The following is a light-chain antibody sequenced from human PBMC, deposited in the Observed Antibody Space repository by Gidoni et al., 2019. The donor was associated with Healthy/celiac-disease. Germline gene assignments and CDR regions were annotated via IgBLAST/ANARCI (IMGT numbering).Light chain of an antibody. Sequence: QSALTQPASVSGSPGQSITISCTGTSSDVGGYNYVPWYQQHPGKAPKLMIYEVSNRPSGVSNRVSGSKSGNTASLTISGLQAEDEADYYCSSYTSSSTVFGGGTKLTVL. CDR1: SSDVGGYNY. V-gene: IGLV2-14*01. CDR3: SSYTSSSTV. J-gene: IGLJ3*02. CDR2: EVS.